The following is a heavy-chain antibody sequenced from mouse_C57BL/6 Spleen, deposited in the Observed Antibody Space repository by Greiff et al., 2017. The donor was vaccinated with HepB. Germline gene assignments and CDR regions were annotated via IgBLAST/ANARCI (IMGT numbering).Heavy chain of an antibody. CDR2: ISDGGSYT. D-gene: IGHD1-1*01. CDR3: ARDPPYYYGSSDY. V-gene: IGHV5-4*01. J-gene: IGHJ2*01. CDR1: GFTFSSYA. Sequence: EVQLVESGGGLVKPGGSLKLSCAASGFTFSSYAMSWVRQTPEKRLEWVATISDGGSYTYYPDNVKGRFTISRDNAKNNLYLQMSHLKSEDTAMYYCARDPPYYYGSSDYWGQGTTLTVSS.